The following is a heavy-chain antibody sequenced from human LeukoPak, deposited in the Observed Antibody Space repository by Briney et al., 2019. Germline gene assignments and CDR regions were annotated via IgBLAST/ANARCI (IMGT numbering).Heavy chain of an antibody. CDR3: VKVSSTVGATYFDY. CDR1: GFTFSSYA. V-gene: IGHV3-30*14. J-gene: IGHJ4*02. D-gene: IGHD1-26*01. Sequence: GGSLRLSCAASGFTFSSYAMHWVRQVPGKGLEWVAIISYDGSNKYYADSVKGRFTISRDNSKNTLYFQMSSLRAEDTAVYYCVKVSSTVGATYFDYWGQGTLVTVSS. CDR2: ISYDGSNK.